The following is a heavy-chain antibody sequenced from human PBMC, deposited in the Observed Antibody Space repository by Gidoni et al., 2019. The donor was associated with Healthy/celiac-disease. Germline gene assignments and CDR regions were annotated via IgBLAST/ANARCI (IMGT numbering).Heavy chain of an antibody. CDR2: IYHSGST. Sequence: QVQLQESGPGLVKPSGTLSLTCAVSGGSISSSNWWSWVRQPPGKGLEWIVEIYHSGSTNYNPSLKSRVTISLDKSKNQFSLKLSSVTAADTAVYYCARGDGDYYFDYWGQGTLVTVSS. J-gene: IGHJ4*02. V-gene: IGHV4-4*02. D-gene: IGHD4-17*01. CDR1: GGSISSSNW. CDR3: ARGDGDYYFDY.